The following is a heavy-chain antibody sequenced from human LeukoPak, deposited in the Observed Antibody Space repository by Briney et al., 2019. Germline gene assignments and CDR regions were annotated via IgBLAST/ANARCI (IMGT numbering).Heavy chain of an antibody. CDR2: IYYSGST. CDR1: GGSINSYY. D-gene: IGHD1-14*01. V-gene: IGHV4-59*01. J-gene: IGHJ6*03. CDR3: ARAGPEVTGYYYYYYMDV. Sequence: PSETLSLTCTVAGGSINSYYWSWIRQPPGKGLEWIGYIYYSGSTNYNPSLKSRVTISVDTSTNQFSLKLSSVNAAVTAVYYCARAGPEVTGYYYYYYMDVWGKGTTVTISS.